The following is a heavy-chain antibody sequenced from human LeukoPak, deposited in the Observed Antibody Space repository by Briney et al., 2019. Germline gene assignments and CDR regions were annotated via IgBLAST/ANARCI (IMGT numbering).Heavy chain of an antibody. CDR2: ISTYNTNT. CDR1: SYRFTNYG. D-gene: IGHD1-26*01. CDR3: ARDESSGSYGPNLDY. V-gene: IGHV1-18*01. J-gene: IGHJ4*02. Sequence: ASVKVSCKASSYRFTNYGISWVRQAAGQGLQWMGWISTYNTNTNYAQKLQGRVTMTTDTSTSTAYMELRSLRSDDKAVYYCARDESSGSYGPNLDYWGQGTLVTVSS.